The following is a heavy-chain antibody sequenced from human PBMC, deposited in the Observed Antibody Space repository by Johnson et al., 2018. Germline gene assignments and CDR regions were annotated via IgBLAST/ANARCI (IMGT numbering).Heavy chain of an antibody. CDR2: ISSSGSTI. Sequence: QVQLQESGGGLVQPGGSLRLSCAASGFTFSDYYMSWIRQAPGKGLEWVSYISSSGSTIYYADSVKGRFTISRDNAKNSLYLQMNSLRAEETAGYYRPRDAKGSYDFWSGYNKYYYYYYMDVWGKGTTVTVSS. CDR3: PRDAKGSYDFWSGYNKYYYYYYMDV. D-gene: IGHD3-3*01. CDR1: GFTFSDYY. J-gene: IGHJ6*03. V-gene: IGHV3-11*04.